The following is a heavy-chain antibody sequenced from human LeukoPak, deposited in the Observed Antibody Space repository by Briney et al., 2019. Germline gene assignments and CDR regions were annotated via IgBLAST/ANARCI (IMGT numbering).Heavy chain of an antibody. J-gene: IGHJ4*02. CDR3: TRRRWTFDY. V-gene: IGHV4-59*08. CDR1: GDSITGFY. Sequence: SETLSLICTVSGDSITGFYWSWIRQPPGEGLEWIGYIYSSGSTYYNPSLKSRVTMSVDTSKNQFSLKLSSVTAADTAFYYCTRRRWTFDYWGQGTLVTVSS. D-gene: IGHD3/OR15-3a*01. CDR2: IYSSGST.